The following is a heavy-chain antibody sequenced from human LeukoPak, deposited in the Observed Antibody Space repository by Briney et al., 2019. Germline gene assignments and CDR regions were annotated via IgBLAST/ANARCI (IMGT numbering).Heavy chain of an antibody. D-gene: IGHD5-12*01. CDR3: ARGRSTGYPYYFEY. V-gene: IGHV1-8*03. CDR2: MNPNSGST. J-gene: IGHJ4*02. CDR1: GYTLTSYD. Sequence: ASVKVSCKPSGYTLTSYDINWVRQATGQGLKWMEWMNPNSGSTGYAQKFQGRVTITRNTSISTAYMELSGLRSEDTAVYYCARGRSTGYPYYFEYWGQGTLVTVSS.